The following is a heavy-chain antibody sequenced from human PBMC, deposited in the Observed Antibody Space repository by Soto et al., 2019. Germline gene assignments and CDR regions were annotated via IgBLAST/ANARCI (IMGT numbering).Heavy chain of an antibody. V-gene: IGHV3-21*01. J-gene: IGHJ4*03. CDR2: IGSSGGYI. Sequence: GEALSLSWSGSGGVFSDFSMNWVRQAPGKGLEGVASIGSSGGYIFYADSVKGRFTISRDNAKKSLDLQINSLRAEDTAVYYCARQQKHQSLVGASGVEYWGHEPMATV. CDR3: ARQQKHQSLVGASGVEY. D-gene: IGHD6-13*01. CDR1: GGVFSDFS.